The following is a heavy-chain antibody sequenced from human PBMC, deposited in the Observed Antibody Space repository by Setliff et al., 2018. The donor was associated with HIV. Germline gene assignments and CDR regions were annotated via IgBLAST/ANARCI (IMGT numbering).Heavy chain of an antibody. CDR1: GYTFTAYG. CDR3: ARDVEHLMDV. J-gene: IGHJ6*02. CDR2: ISTYSDET. Sequence: ASVKVSCKPSGYTFTAYGLSWVRQAPGQGLEWMGWISTYSDETSYAQKLQGRVTMTTDTYTSTAYMELRRLRFDDTAVYYCARDVEHLMDVWGQGTTVTLSS. V-gene: IGHV1-18*01.